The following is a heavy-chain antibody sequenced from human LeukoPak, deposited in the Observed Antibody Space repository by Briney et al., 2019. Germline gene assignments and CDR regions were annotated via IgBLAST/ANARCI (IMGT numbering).Heavy chain of an antibody. D-gene: IGHD4-11*01. CDR1: GYSISSGYY. V-gene: IGHV4-38-2*02. J-gene: IGHJ4*02. Sequence: SETLSLTCTVSGYSISSGYYWGWIRQPPGKGLEWIGSIYHSGSTYYNPSLKSRVTISVDTSKNQFSLKLSSVTAADTAVYYCARFPLYSGFDYWGQGTLVTVSS. CDR2: IYHSGST. CDR3: ARFPLYSGFDY.